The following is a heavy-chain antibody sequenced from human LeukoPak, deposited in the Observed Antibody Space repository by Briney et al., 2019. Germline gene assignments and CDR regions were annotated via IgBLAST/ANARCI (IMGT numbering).Heavy chain of an antibody. CDR2: ISAYNGNT. V-gene: IGHV1-18*01. D-gene: IGHD3-10*01. CDR1: GYTFTSYG. Sequence: ASVKVSCKASGYTFTSYGITWVRQAPGQGLEWMGWISAYNGNTHYAQKLQGRVTMTTDTSTSTAYMDPRSLRSDDTAVYYCARDQFYRPYRGEAISFDYWGQGTLVTVSS. J-gene: IGHJ4*02. CDR3: ARDQFYRPYRGEAISFDY.